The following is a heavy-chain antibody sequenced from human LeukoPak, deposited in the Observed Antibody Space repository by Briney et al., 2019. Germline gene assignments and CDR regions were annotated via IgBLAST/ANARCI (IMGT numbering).Heavy chain of an antibody. CDR1: GYTFTAYH. V-gene: IGHV1-2*02. D-gene: IGHD4/OR15-4a*01. CDR3: ARSPQVGEYGPLLSRH. CDR2: INPNSGGT. Sequence: GASVKVSCKASGYTFTAYHMYRWRQAPGQGLEWMGWINPNSGGTSYAQKFQDRVTMTRDSSISAAYIELSRLRSDDTAVYYCARSPQVGEYGPLLSRHWGQGTLVTVSS. J-gene: IGHJ4*02.